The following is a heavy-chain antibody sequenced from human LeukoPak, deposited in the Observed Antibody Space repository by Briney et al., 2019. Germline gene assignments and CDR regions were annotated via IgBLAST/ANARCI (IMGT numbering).Heavy chain of an antibody. CDR1: GGSISSYY. CDR2: IHYSGTT. J-gene: IGHJ4*02. V-gene: IGHV4-59*01. CDR3: ARDRRSGWYGAFDY. Sequence: SETLSLTCSVSGGSISSYYWCWIRQPPGKGLEWIGYIHYSGTTNYNPSLRGRVTMSVDASKNQFSLKLSSVSAADTAVYYCARDRRSGWYGAFDYWGQGTRVTVSS. D-gene: IGHD6-19*01.